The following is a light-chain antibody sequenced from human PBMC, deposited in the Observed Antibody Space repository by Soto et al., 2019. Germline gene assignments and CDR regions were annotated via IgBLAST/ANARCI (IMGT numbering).Light chain of an antibody. CDR1: QSVSSYY. Sequence: EIVMTQSPATLSVSPGERATLSCRASQSVSSYYLAWYQQKPGQAPRLLIYGVSSRATGVPDRFSGSGSGTDFTLTISRLEPEDFAVYYCQQYTDWPLTFGQGTKVDIK. CDR3: QQYTDWPLT. V-gene: IGKV3-20*01. J-gene: IGKJ1*01. CDR2: GVS.